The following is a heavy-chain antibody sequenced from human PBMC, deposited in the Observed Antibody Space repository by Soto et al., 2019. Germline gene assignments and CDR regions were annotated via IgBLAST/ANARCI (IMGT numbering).Heavy chain of an antibody. CDR3: ATLTADF. Sequence: ITLEESGPTLVKPTETLTLTCTFSGFSLTTGVRVGWVRQPPGKALEWLALVYWDDDKHYTPSLMSRLTITKDIYKGQVVLTMTNMDPVDTATYYCATLTADFWGPGTLVTVSS. J-gene: IGHJ4*02. CDR2: VYWDDDK. CDR1: GFSLTTGVR. V-gene: IGHV2-5*02.